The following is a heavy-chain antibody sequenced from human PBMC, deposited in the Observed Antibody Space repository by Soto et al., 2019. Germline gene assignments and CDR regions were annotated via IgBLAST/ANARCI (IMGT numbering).Heavy chain of an antibody. CDR3: ARVSGLGTGNWFDP. V-gene: IGHV4-4*02. J-gene: IGHJ5*02. Sequence: SETLSLTCAVSGGSISSSNWWSWVRQPPGKGLEWIGEIYHSGSTNYNPSLKSRVTISVDKSKNQFSLKLSSVTAADTAVYYCARVSGLGTGNWFDPWGQGTLVTVSS. D-gene: IGHD3-10*01. CDR1: GGSISSSNW. CDR2: IYHSGST.